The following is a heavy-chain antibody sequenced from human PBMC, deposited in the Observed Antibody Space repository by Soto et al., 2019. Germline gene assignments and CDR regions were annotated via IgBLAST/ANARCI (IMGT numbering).Heavy chain of an antibody. CDR1: GFTFSNNG. D-gene: IGHD6-13*01. CDR2: ISYEGSEK. V-gene: IGHV3-30*18. J-gene: IGHJ4*02. CDR3: VKEKGAAAGFDY. Sequence: QVHLVESGGGVVQPGRSLRLSCAASGFTFSNNGMHWVRQAPGKGLEWVGVISYEGSEKYYAGSVKGRFTISRDKSKNTLYLQMDTLRAEDTAIYYCVKEKGAAAGFDYWGQGILVTVSS.